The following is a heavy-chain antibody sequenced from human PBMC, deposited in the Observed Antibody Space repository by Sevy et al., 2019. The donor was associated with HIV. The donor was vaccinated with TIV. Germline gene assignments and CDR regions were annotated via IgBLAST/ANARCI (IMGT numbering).Heavy chain of an antibody. CDR1: GFTFTYAW. J-gene: IGHJ4*02. CDR3: STATWSREDFSDN. D-gene: IGHD2-8*02. V-gene: IGHV3-15*01. CDR2: VKGKTDGCRI. Sequence: GGSLRLSCAASGFTFTYAWMSWVRQAPGKGLEWVGRVKGKTDGCRIDYVAPVKGRFTISRDDSKNTLYLQMNSLKPEDTAVYYCSTATWSREDFSDNWGQGTLVTVSS.